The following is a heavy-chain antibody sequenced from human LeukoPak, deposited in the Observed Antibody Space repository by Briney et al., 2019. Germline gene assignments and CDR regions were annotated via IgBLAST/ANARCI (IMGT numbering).Heavy chain of an antibody. Sequence: SETLSLTCAVYGGSFSGYYWSWIRQPPGKGLEWIGEINHSGSTNYNPSLKSRVTIPVDTSKNQFSLKLSSVTAADTAVYYCARGRYSSGNNWFDPWGQGTLVTVSS. V-gene: IGHV4-34*01. CDR3: ARGRYSSGNNWFDP. CDR2: INHSGST. J-gene: IGHJ5*02. CDR1: GGSFSGYY. D-gene: IGHD6-19*01.